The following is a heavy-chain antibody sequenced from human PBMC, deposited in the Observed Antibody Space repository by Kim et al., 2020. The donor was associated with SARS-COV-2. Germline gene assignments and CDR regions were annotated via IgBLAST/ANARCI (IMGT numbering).Heavy chain of an antibody. Sequence: QKFQGRVTMTRDTSTSTVYMELSSLRSEDTAVYYCAGNIRFLEWLFVLDYWGQGTLVTVSS. J-gene: IGHJ4*02. D-gene: IGHD3-3*01. V-gene: IGHV1-46*01. CDR3: AGNIRFLEWLFVLDY.